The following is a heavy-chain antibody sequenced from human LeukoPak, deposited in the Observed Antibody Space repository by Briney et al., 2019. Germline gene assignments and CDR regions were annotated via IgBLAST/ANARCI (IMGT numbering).Heavy chain of an antibody. CDR3: ARVVRIGTGYYTSTYNWFDP. D-gene: IGHD3/OR15-3a*01. J-gene: IGHJ5*02. CDR1: GGSFSGYY. V-gene: IGHV4-34*01. Sequence: SETLSLTCAVYGGSFSGYYWSWIRQPPGKGLEWVGEINHSGSTNYNPSLKSRVTISVDTSKNQFSLKLSSVTAADTAVYYCARVVRIGTGYYTSTYNWFDPWGQGTLVTVSS. CDR2: INHSGST.